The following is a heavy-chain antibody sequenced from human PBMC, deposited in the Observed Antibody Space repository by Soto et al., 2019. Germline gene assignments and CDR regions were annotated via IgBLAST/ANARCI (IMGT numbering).Heavy chain of an antibody. J-gene: IGHJ5*02. Sequence: QVQLQESGPGLVKPSGTLSLTCAVSSDSISTNYWWSWVRQPPGKGLEWIGEIYHSGRTNYNPSLKSRVTISVDKSKNQFSLKLNSVTAADTAVYYCARGWEVGYQLPFASWFDPWGQGTLVTVSS. CDR2: IYHSGRT. V-gene: IGHV4-4*02. CDR1: SDSISTNYW. D-gene: IGHD2-15*01. CDR3: ARGWEVGYQLPFASWFDP.